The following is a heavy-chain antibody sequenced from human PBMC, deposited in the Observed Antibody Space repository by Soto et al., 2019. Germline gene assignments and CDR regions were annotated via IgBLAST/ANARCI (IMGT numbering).Heavy chain of an antibody. CDR3: ARDQQAYYYYGMDV. Sequence: QVQLQQWGAGLLKPSETLSLTCAVYGGSFSGYYWSWIRQPPGNGLEWIGEINHSGSTNYNPSLKSRVTISVDTSKNQFSLKLSSVTAADTAVYYCARDQQAYYYYGMDVWGQGTTVTVSS. J-gene: IGHJ6*02. CDR2: INHSGST. V-gene: IGHV4-34*01. CDR1: GGSFSGYY.